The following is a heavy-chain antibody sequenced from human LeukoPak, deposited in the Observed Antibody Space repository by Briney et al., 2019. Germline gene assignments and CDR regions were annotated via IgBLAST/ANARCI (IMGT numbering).Heavy chain of an antibody. CDR3: ARGRYTSGWYPDYFDF. CDR2: IKEDGSDQ. CDR1: GFTFHSYW. Sequence: GGSLRLSCTASGFTFHSYWMSWVRQTPGKGLEWVANIKEDGSDQYYVDSLKGRFTISRDNAKNSLYLQMNSLRVEDTAVYFCARGRYTSGWYPDYFDFWGQGTLVTVSS. D-gene: IGHD6-19*01. V-gene: IGHV3-7*01. J-gene: IGHJ4*02.